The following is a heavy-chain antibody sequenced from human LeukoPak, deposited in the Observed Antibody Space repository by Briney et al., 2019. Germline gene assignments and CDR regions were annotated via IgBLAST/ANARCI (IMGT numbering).Heavy chain of an antibody. CDR2: IKEDGSQK. Sequence: GGSLRLSCGGSGFSFSTYWMSWVRQTPGKGLEWLANIKEDGSQKYYVNSVAGRFSISRDNAKNSLFLQMDYLRADDTAVYYCARLGAGSGSLDFWGQGTLVTVSS. CDR3: ARLGAGSGSLDF. V-gene: IGHV3-7*01. CDR1: GFSFSTYW. D-gene: IGHD5-12*01. J-gene: IGHJ4*02.